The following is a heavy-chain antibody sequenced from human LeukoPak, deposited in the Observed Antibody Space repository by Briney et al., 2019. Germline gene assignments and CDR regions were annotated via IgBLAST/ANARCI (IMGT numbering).Heavy chain of an antibody. CDR2: IYYSGST. D-gene: IGHD2-8*01. CDR3: ARGMDQFDY. V-gene: IGHV4-59*01. J-gene: IGHJ4*02. Sequence: SETLSLTCTVSSGSISSYYWSWIRQPPGKGLEWIGYIYYSGSTNYNPSLKSRVTISVDTSKNQFSLKLSSVTAADTAVYYCARGMDQFDYWGQGTLVTVSS. CDR1: SGSISSYY.